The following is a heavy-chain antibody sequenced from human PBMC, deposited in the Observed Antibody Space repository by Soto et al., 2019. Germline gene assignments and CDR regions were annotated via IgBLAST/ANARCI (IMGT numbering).Heavy chain of an antibody. CDR2: IWYDGSKK. D-gene: IGHD3-3*01. J-gene: IGHJ6*02. V-gene: IGHV3-33*01. CDR3: VRDAAYYSLWSGYYRSLNGMDV. CDR1: GLTFSSFG. Sequence: QVQVLESGGGVVQPGRSLRLSCAASGLTFSSFGMHWVRQAPGKGLEWVSLIWYDGSKKSYGDSVKGRFTISRDNSRNTVYLEMNRLTADDTAVYYSVRDAAYYSLWSGYYRSLNGMDVWGQGTTVTVSS.